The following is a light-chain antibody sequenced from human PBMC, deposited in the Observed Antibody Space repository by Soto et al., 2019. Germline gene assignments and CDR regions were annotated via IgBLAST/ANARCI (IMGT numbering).Light chain of an antibody. V-gene: IGLV1-47*02. Sequence: QSAVTQPPSASGTPGQRVTISCSGSNSNIGRDFVSWYQQLPGAAPKLLIYSTDQRPSGVPARFSGSKSGTSASLAISGLRSEDEADYYCAVWDNSLGGWLFGGGTKLTVL. CDR1: NSNIGRDF. J-gene: IGLJ3*02. CDR3: AVWDNSLGGWL. CDR2: STD.